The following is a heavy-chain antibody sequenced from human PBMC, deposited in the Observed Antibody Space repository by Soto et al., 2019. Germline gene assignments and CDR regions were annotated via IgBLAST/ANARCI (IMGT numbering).Heavy chain of an antibody. CDR2: IIPILGIA. D-gene: IGHD4-17*01. CDR3: ARDRYGDYSYYYGMDV. V-gene: IGHV1-69*08. Sequence: QVQLVQSGAEVKKPGSSVKVSCKASGGTFSSYTISWVRQAPGQGLEWMGRIIPILGIANYAQKFQGRVTITADKSTSTAYMELSSLRSEDTAVYYCARDRYGDYSYYYGMDVWGQGTTVTVSS. CDR1: GGTFSSYT. J-gene: IGHJ6*02.